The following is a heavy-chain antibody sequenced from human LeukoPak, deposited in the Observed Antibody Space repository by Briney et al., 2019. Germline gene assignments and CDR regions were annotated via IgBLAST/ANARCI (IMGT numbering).Heavy chain of an antibody. D-gene: IGHD3-10*01. Sequence: PGESLKISCKGSGYSFTRFWIAWVRQMPGKGLEWMGIIYPGDSDTRYSPSFQGQVTISADKSISTAYLQWRSLKASDTAMYYCARTYGSGSYYYYGMGVWGQGTTVTVSS. CDR1: GYSFTRFW. J-gene: IGHJ6*02. V-gene: IGHV5-51*01. CDR3: ARTYGSGSYYYYGMGV. CDR2: IYPGDSDT.